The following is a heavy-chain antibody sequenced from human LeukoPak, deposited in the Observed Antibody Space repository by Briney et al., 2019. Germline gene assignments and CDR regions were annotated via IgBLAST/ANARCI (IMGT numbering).Heavy chain of an antibody. J-gene: IGHJ3*02. D-gene: IGHD1-26*01. V-gene: IGHV3-21*04. Sequence: GGSLRLSCAASGFTFSTYSMNWVRQAPGKGLEWVSSISSSSSYIYYADSVKGRFTISRDNSKNTLYLQMNSLRAEDTAVYYCVKASGSYYPNDAFDIWGQGTMVTVSS. CDR2: ISSSSSYI. CDR1: GFTFSTYS. CDR3: VKASGSYYPNDAFDI.